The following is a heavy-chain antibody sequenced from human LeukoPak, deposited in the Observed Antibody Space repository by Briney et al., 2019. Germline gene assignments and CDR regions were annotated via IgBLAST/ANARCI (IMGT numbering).Heavy chain of an antibody. CDR2: IRYDGSNK. CDR3: AKGGENFWSGYYHMAY. CDR1: GFTFSSYG. D-gene: IGHD3-3*01. J-gene: IGHJ4*02. Sequence: GGSLRLSCAASGFTFSSYGMHWVRQAPGKGLEWVAFIRYDGSNKYYADSVMGRFTISRDNSKNTLYLQMNSLRAEDTAVYYCAKGGENFWSGYYHMAYWGQGTLVTVSS. V-gene: IGHV3-30*02.